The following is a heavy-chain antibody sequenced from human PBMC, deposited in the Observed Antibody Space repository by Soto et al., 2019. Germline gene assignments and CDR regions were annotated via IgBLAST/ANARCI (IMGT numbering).Heavy chain of an antibody. Sequence: PGGSLRLSCAASGFTFDNYAMNWVRQAPGNGLEWVADIFYDGSKIHYADSVKGRFTISRDNSKNTVHLQMNSLRPEDTAVYYCAKDLTGPYDYWGQGTLVTVSS. D-gene: IGHD3-9*01. V-gene: IGHV3-30*18. J-gene: IGHJ4*02. CDR1: GFTFDNYA. CDR3: AKDLTGPYDY. CDR2: IFYDGSKI.